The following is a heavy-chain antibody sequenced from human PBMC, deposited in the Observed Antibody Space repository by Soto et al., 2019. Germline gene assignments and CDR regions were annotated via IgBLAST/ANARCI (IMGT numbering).Heavy chain of an antibody. CDR2: MNPNSGNT. CDR1: GYTCTSYD. Sequence: QVQLVQSGAEVKKPGASVKVSCKASGYTCTSYDINWMRQATGQGLEWMGWMNPNSGNTGYAQKFQGRVTRTRNTSIGTAYMELSSPRSEDTAVYYCARGPQDILDHWGQGTLVTVSS. D-gene: IGHD2-15*01. V-gene: IGHV1-8*01. J-gene: IGHJ4*02. CDR3: ARGPQDILDH.